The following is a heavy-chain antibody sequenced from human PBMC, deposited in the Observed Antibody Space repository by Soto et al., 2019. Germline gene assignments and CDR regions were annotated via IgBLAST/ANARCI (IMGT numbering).Heavy chain of an antibody. D-gene: IGHD2-15*01. V-gene: IGHV4-34*09. CDR1: CGSFSGYY. Sequence: SETLSLTCGVYCGSFSGYYWSWLRQPPGKGLEWIGYIYYSGSTYYNPSLKSRVTISVDTSKNQFSLKLSSVTAADTAVYYCARERAYCSGGSCYSESFDYWGQGTLVTVSS. J-gene: IGHJ4*02. CDR2: IYYSGST. CDR3: ARERAYCSGGSCYSESFDY.